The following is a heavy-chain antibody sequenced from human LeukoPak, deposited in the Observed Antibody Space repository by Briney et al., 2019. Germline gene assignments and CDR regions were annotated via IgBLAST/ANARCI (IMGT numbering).Heavy chain of an antibody. CDR1: GFTFSSYA. V-gene: IGHV3-30-3*01. D-gene: IGHD4-11*01. J-gene: IGHJ6*02. Sequence: GGSLRLSCVASGFTFSSYAMHWVRQAPGKGLEWVAVISYDGNNKYYADSVKGRFTISRDNSKNPLFLQMNSLRAEDTAVYSCARDSYSNYHYFYGMDVWGQGTTVTVSS. CDR2: ISYDGNNK. CDR3: ARDSYSNYHYFYGMDV.